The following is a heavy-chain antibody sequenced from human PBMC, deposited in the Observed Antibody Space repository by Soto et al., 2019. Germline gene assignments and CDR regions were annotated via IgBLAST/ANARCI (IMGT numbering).Heavy chain of an antibody. J-gene: IGHJ6*02. CDR3: ASSGVTTPKYYYYGMDV. V-gene: IGHV4-31*03. Sequence: LSLTCTVSGGSISSGGYYWSWIRQHPGKGLEWIGYIYYSGSTYYNPSLKSRVTISVDTSKNQFSLKLSPVTAADTAVYYCASSGVTTPKYYYYGMDVWGQGTTVTVSS. D-gene: IGHD4-17*01. CDR2: IYYSGST. CDR1: GGSISSGGYY.